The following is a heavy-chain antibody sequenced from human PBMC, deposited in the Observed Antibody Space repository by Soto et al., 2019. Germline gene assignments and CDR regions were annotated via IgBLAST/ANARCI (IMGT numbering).Heavy chain of an antibody. CDR2: ISYDGSNK. CDR3: AKGGRITMVRDPTKADAFDV. D-gene: IGHD3-10*01. CDR1: GFTFSSYG. Sequence: PGGSLRLSCAASGFTFSSYGMHWVRQAPGKGLEWVAVISYDGSNKYYADSVKGRFTISRDNSKNTLYLQMNSLRAEDTAVYYCAKGGRITMVRDPTKADAFDVWGQGTMVTVSS. J-gene: IGHJ3*01. V-gene: IGHV3-30*18.